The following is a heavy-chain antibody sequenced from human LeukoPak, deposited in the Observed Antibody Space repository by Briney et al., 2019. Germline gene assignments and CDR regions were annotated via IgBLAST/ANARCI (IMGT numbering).Heavy chain of an antibody. CDR3: ARPRSYDSSGYYLHYFDY. CDR2: INPSGGST. V-gene: IGHV1-46*03. Sequence: ASVKVSCKASGYTFTSYYMHWVRQAPGQGLEWMGIINPSGGSTSYAQKFQGRVTMTRDTSTSTVYMELSSLRSEDTAVYYCARPRSYDSSGYYLHYFDYWGQGTLVTVSS. D-gene: IGHD3-22*01. J-gene: IGHJ4*02. CDR1: GYTFTSYY.